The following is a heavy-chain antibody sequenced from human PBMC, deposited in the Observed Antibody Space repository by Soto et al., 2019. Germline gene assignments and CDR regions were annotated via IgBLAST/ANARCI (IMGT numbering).Heavy chain of an antibody. Sequence: GGSLRLSCAASGFTFSGYVMHGVRQAPGKGLEWVAVISYDGNNKYYADSVKGRFTISRDNSKNTLYLQMNSLRAEDTAVYYCAKTDRKLPLWFTIGDVWGQGTTVTVSS. CDR3: AKTDRKLPLWFTIGDV. CDR2: ISYDGNNK. J-gene: IGHJ6*02. V-gene: IGHV3-30*18. D-gene: IGHD3-10*01. CDR1: GFTFSGYV.